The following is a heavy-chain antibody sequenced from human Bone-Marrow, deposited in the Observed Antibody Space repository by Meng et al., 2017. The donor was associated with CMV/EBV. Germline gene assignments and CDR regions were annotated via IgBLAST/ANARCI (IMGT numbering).Heavy chain of an antibody. J-gene: IGHJ4*02. CDR1: GGSFSGYY. CDR3: ARGGSIAAAGYYFVY. D-gene: IGHD6-13*01. V-gene: IGHV4-34*01. CDR2: INHSGST. Sequence: SETLSLTCAVYGGSFSGYYWSWIRQSPGMGLEWIGEINHSGSTNYNPSLKSQVTISVDTSKNQFSLKLTSVTAADAAVYYCARGGSIAAAGYYFVYWGQGTLVTVSS.